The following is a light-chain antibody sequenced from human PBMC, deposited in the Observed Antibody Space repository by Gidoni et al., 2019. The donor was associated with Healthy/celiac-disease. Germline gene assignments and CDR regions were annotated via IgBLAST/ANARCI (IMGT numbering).Light chain of an antibody. CDR1: QGISSY. CDR3: QHPEG. Sequence: DIQLTQSPSFLSASVGDRVTITCRASQGISSYLAWYQQKPGKAPKLLIYAASTLQSGVPSRFSGSGSGTEFTLTISSLQPEDFATYYCQHPEGFGQGTKLEIK. CDR2: AAS. J-gene: IGKJ2*03. V-gene: IGKV1-9*01.